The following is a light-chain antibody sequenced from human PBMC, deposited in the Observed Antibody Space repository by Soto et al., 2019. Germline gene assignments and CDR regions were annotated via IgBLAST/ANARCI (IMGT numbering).Light chain of an antibody. CDR3: QQDHSYPFT. J-gene: IGKJ4*01. CDR2: AAS. Sequence: AIQMTQSPSSLSASVGDRVTITCRASQGITDDLNWYQQKPGKAPKLLIYAASSSQTGVPPRFSGSGSGTDFILTISSLQPEDFATYYCQQDHSYPFTSGGGTKVEIK. V-gene: IGKV1-6*02. CDR1: QGITDD.